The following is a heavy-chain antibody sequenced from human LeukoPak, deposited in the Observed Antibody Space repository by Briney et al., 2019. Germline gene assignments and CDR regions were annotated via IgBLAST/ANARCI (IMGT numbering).Heavy chain of an antibody. CDR1: GGSISSYY. V-gene: IGHV4-59*12. J-gene: IGHJ5*02. CDR2: IYHSGST. D-gene: IGHD4-17*01. CDR3: ARGGSTVTYNWFDP. Sequence: PSETLSLTCTVSGGSISSYYWSWIRQPPGKGLEWIGYIYHSGSTYYNPSLKSRVTISVDRSKNQFSLKLSSVTAADTAVYYCARGGSTVTYNWFDPWGQGTLVTVSS.